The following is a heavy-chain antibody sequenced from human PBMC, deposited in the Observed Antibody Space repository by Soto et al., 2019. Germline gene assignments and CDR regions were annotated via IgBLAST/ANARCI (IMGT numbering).Heavy chain of an antibody. CDR1: GGSISSGDYY. CDR2: IYYSGST. Sequence: QVQLQESGPGLVKPSQTLSLTCTVSGGSISSGDYYWSWIRQPPGKGLEWIGYIYYSGSTYYNPSLKGRVTISVDTSKNQFSLKLSSVTAADTAVYYCARETIVVVTAIRTGNAFDIWGQGTMVTVSS. CDR3: ARETIVVVTAIRTGNAFDI. J-gene: IGHJ3*02. D-gene: IGHD2-21*02. V-gene: IGHV4-30-4*01.